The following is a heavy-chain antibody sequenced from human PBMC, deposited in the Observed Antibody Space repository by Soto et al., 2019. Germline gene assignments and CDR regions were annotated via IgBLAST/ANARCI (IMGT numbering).Heavy chain of an antibody. Sequence: ASVKVSCKXSGYTFTSYGISWVRQAPGQGLEWMGWISAYNGNTNYAQKLQGRVTMTTDTSTSTAYMELRSLRSDDTAVYYCARGHGYSYGNPDYYYGMDVWGQGTTVTVS. V-gene: IGHV1-18*04. D-gene: IGHD5-18*01. CDR3: ARGHGYSYGNPDYYYGMDV. CDR2: ISAYNGNT. J-gene: IGHJ6*02. CDR1: GYTFTSYG.